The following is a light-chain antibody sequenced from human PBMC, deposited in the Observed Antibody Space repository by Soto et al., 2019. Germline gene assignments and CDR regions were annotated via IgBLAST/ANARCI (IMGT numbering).Light chain of an antibody. CDR1: QSISSF. V-gene: IGKV1-39*01. CDR3: QQSHSAWT. Sequence: DIQMPQSPSSLSASVGDSVTLTCRASQSISSFLNWYQQKPGKAPKVLIYGASSLQTGVPSRFSGSGSGTDFTLTISSLQPEDSATYYCQQSHSAWTFGKGTKVEI. CDR2: GAS. J-gene: IGKJ1*01.